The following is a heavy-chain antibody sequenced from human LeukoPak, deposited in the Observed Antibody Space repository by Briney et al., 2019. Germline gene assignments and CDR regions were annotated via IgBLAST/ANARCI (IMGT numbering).Heavy chain of an antibody. D-gene: IGHD3-22*01. Sequence: PSETLSLTCTVSGGSISSSSYYWGWIRQPPGKGLEWIGSIYYSGSTYYNPSLKSRVTISVDTSKNQFSLKLSSVTAADTAEYYCVRRVAGSGYRDYWGQGTLATVSS. CDR1: GGSISSSSYY. V-gene: IGHV4-39*01. CDR3: VRRVAGSGYRDY. J-gene: IGHJ4*02. CDR2: IYYSGST.